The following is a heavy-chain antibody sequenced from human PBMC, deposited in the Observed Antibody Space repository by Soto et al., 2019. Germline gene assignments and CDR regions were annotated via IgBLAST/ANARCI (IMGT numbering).Heavy chain of an antibody. CDR1: RFTFSSYW. D-gene: IGHD1-26*01. J-gene: IGHJ6*02. Sequence: EEQLVESGGGSVQPGGSLRLSCAASRFTFSSYWMYWVRQAPGKGLGWVSRINSDGSSTRYADSVKGRFSISRDNSKSTVYLQMNTLRAEDTAVYYCARRREGYYYGLYVWGQGTTVTVSS. CDR3: ARRREGYYYGLYV. V-gene: IGHV3-74*01. CDR2: INSDGSST.